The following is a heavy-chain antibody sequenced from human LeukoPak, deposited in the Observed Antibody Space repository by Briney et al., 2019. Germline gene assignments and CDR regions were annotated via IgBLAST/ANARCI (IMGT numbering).Heavy chain of an antibody. CDR2: ITGSGGST. CDR1: GFTLSNYA. V-gene: IGHV3-23*01. CDR3: AKDGSGSYYFSYHYYYMDV. Sequence: GGSLRLSCAASGFTLSNYAMTWVRQAPGKGLEWVSAITGSGGSTYYTDPVKGRFTISRDNSKNTLYLQMNSLRPEDTAVYYCAKDGSGSYYFSYHYYYMDVWGKGTTVTVSS. D-gene: IGHD3-10*01. J-gene: IGHJ6*03.